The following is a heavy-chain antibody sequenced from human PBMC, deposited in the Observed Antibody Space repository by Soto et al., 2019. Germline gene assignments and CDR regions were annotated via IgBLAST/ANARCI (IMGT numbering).Heavy chain of an antibody. CDR3: ATDGRNYDILNGYYRRVGLMDV. J-gene: IGHJ6*01. Sequence: ASVKVSFKVSGYTLTELSMHWVRQAPGKGLEWMGGFDPEDGETIYAQKFQGRVTMTEDTSTDTAYMELSSLRSEDTAVYYCATDGRNYDILNGYYRRVGLMDVWGQGTTVPVSS. V-gene: IGHV1-24*01. CDR1: GYTLTELS. D-gene: IGHD3-9*01. CDR2: FDPEDGET.